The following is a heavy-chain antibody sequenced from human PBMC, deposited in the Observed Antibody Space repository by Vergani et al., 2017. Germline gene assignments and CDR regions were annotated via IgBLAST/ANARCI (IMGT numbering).Heavy chain of an antibody. CDR3: ASDTHSGQTADR. Sequence: QVQLQESGPGLVKSSETLSLTCSVSFDSIRNLYCNWIRQPPGKGREWIGSIHYSENTNYNPSLKTRVTISVDTSKNQFSLSLTSVTAADTAVYYCASDTHSGQTADRWGQGILVTVTS. J-gene: IGHJ5*02. CDR1: FDSIRNLY. V-gene: IGHV4-59*11. D-gene: IGHD6-19*01. CDR2: IHYSENT.